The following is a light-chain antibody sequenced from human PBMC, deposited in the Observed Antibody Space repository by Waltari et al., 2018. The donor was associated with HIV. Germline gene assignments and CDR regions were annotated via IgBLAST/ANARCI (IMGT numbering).Light chain of an antibody. CDR2: QDT. CDR1: KLGDKY. Sequence: SYDLTQPPSVSVSPGQTASITCSGDKLGDKYACWYQQKPGQSPVLVIYQDTKRPSGIPERFSGSNSGNTATLTISGTQAMDEADYYCQAWDSSTGVFGGGTKLTVL. J-gene: IGLJ2*01. V-gene: IGLV3-1*01. CDR3: QAWDSSTGV.